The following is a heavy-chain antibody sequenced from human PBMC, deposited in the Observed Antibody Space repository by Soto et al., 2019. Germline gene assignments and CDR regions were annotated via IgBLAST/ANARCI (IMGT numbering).Heavy chain of an antibody. CDR3: ARDMIFYYGSGSYYPETFDY. V-gene: IGHV1-18*01. Sequence: ALVNRSRKASGYRITGDGISWGRLAPGQGLEWMGWISAYNGNTNYAQKLQGRVTMTTDTSTSTAYMELRSLRSDDTAVYYCARDMIFYYGSGSYYPETFDYWGQGTLVTVSS. D-gene: IGHD3-10*01. J-gene: IGHJ4*02. CDR2: ISAYNGNT. CDR1: GYRITGDG.